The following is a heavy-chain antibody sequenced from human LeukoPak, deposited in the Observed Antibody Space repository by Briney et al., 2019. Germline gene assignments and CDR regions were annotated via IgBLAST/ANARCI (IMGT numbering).Heavy chain of an antibody. J-gene: IGHJ5*02. V-gene: IGHV3-73*01. CDR3: TSPRNDCSGGSCYWFDP. CDR1: GFTFSSYG. Sequence: GRSLRLSCAASGFTFSSYGMHWVRQASGKGLEWVGRIRSKVNSYATAYAAPVKGRFTISRDDSKNTAYLQMNSLKTEDTAVYYCTSPRNDCSGGSCYWFDPWGQGTLVTVSS. D-gene: IGHD2-15*01. CDR2: IRSKVNSYAT.